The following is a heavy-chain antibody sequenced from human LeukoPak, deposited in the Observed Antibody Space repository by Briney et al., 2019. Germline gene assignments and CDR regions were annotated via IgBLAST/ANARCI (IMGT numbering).Heavy chain of an antibody. Sequence: ASVKVSCKTSGYTFTNYGVTWVRQAPGQGLEWMGWISTYNANTNYAQNLQGRVTMTTDTSTSTVFMELRSLRSDDTAVYYCARWDIVVVPAAISNPMDVWGQGTTVTVSS. CDR3: ARWDIVVVPAAISNPMDV. CDR1: GYTFTNYG. CDR2: ISTYNANT. D-gene: IGHD2-2*01. V-gene: IGHV1-18*01. J-gene: IGHJ6*02.